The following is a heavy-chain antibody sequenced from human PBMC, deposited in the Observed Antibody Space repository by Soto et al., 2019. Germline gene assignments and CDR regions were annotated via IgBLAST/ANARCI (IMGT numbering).Heavy chain of an antibody. Sequence: SETLSLTCSGSSGSISSGDYFWSWIRHPPGKGLEWIGYIYYSGSTYYNPSLESRVTVSVDTSKNQFSLRLSSVTAADTAVYYCARGGIRYANNPYAMDVWGQGTTVTVSS. D-gene: IGHD3-16*02. CDR1: SGSISSGDYF. J-gene: IGHJ6*02. CDR2: IYYSGST. CDR3: ARGGIRYANNPYAMDV. V-gene: IGHV4-31*03.